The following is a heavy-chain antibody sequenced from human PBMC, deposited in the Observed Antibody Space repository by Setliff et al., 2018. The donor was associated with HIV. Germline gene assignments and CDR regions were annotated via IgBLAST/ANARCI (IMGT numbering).Heavy chain of an antibody. Sequence: PSETLSLTCGVSGYSMSSGYYWGWTRQPPGKGLEWIGNVYHTGSTYYNPSLKSRVTISADTSKSQFSLKLTPVTAADTAAYYCARHDITLVRGLVWGQGTTVTVSS. CDR2: VYHTGST. CDR1: GYSMSSGYY. D-gene: IGHD3-10*01. CDR3: ARHDITLVRGLV. J-gene: IGHJ6*02. V-gene: IGHV4-38-2*01.